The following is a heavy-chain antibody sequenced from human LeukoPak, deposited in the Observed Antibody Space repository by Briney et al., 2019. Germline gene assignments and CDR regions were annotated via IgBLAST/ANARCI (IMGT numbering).Heavy chain of an antibody. CDR1: RFTFSSYV. J-gene: IGHJ4*02. CDR3: ARNEEAAASLFDY. D-gene: IGHD6-13*01. V-gene: IGHV3-23*01. CDR2: ISATGGST. Sequence: PGGSLRLSCAASRFTFSSYVMSWVRQAPGKGLEWVSSISATGGSTFYADSVKGRFTISRDNSKNTLYLQMNSLRAEDTAVYYCARNEEAAASLFDYWGQGTLVTVSS.